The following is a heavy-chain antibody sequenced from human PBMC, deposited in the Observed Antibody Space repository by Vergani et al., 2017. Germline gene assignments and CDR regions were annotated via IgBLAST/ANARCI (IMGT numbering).Heavy chain of an antibody. CDR3: ARXYYDFWSGYRTSYWYFDL. J-gene: IGHJ2*01. CDR2: IIPILGIA. D-gene: IGHD3-3*01. CDR1: GYTFTGYY. V-gene: IGHV1-69*09. Sequence: QVQLVQSGAEVKKPGASVKVSCKASGYTFTGYYMHWVRQAPGQGLEWMGRIIPILGIANYAQKFQGRVTITADKSTSTAYMDLSSLRSEDTAVYYCARXYYDFWSGYRTSYWYFDLWGRGTLVTVSS.